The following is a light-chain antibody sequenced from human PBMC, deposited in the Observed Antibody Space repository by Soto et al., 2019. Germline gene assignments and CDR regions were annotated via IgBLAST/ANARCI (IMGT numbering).Light chain of an antibody. Sequence: DIVMTQSPLSLPVTPGEPASISCRSSQTLLHSSGYYYLDWYLQKPGQSPQLLIYLGSSRASGVPDRFSGSVSGTDFTLKISRVDAEDFGVYYCMQALQTPVTFGPGTKVDI. CDR1: QTLLHSSGYYY. CDR3: MQALQTPVT. V-gene: IGKV2-28*01. CDR2: LGS. J-gene: IGKJ3*01.